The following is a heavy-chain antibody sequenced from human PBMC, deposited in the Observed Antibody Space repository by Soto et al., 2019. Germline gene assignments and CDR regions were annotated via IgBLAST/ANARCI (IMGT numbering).Heavy chain of an antibody. D-gene: IGHD2-2*02. CDR1: GFTFTSSA. J-gene: IGHJ6*02. V-gene: IGHV1-58*01. Sequence: SVKVSCKASGFTFTSSAVQWVRQARGQRLEWIGWIVVGSGNTNYAQKFQERVTITRDMSTSTAYMELSSLRAEDTAVYYCARDHNPDCSSTSCYISYYYGMDVWGQGTTVTVSS. CDR2: IVVGSGNT. CDR3: ARDHNPDCSSTSCYISYYYGMDV.